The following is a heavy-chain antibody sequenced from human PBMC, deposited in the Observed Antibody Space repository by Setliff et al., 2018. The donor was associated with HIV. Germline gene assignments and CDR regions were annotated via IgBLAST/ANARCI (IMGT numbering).Heavy chain of an antibody. J-gene: IGHJ3*01. Sequence: GASVKVSCKASEGTFSSYAVSWVRQAPGQRLEWLGKIIPMLGLADYAPKFQGRVTISADESTNTVYMALSRLTSDDLAVYYCARGEMATMESDDAFDLWGQGTMVTVSS. CDR2: IIPMLGLA. D-gene: IGHD5-12*01. V-gene: IGHV1-69*04. CDR1: EGTFSSYA. CDR3: ARGEMATMESDDAFDL.